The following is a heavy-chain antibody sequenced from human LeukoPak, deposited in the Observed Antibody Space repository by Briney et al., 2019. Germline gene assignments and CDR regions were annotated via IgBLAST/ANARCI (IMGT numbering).Heavy chain of an antibody. D-gene: IGHD2-8*01. J-gene: IGHJ3*02. V-gene: IGHV1-69*06. CDR2: IIPIFSTT. CDR1: GGTFSSDI. Sequence: SVKLSCKTSGGTFSSDIISWVRQAPGQGLEWMGEIIPIFSTTNYAQKFQGRVTITADKSTSTAYMELSSLRSEDTAMYYCARRYCTNGVCYHDRGAFDIWGQGTMVTVSS. CDR3: ARRYCTNGVCYHDRGAFDI.